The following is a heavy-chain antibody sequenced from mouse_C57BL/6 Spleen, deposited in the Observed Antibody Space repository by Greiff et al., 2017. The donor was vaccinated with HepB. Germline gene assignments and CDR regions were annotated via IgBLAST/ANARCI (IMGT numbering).Heavy chain of an antibody. V-gene: IGHV2-9*01. Sequence: QVQLKESGPGLVAPSQSLSITCTVSGFSLTSYGVDWVRQPPGKGLEWLGVIWGGGSTNYNSALMSRLSISKDNSKSQVFLKIYSLQTDYTAMYYFAKHWSDDGYPHWYFDVWGTVTTVTVSS. CDR2: IWGGGST. J-gene: IGHJ1*03. D-gene: IGHD2-3*01. CDR1: GFSLTSYG. CDR3: AKHWSDDGYPHWYFDV.